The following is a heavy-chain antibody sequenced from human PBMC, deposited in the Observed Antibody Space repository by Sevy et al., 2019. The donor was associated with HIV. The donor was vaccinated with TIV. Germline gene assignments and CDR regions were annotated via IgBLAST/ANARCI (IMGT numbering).Heavy chain of an antibody. V-gene: IGHV3-23*01. Sequence: GGSLRLSCAASGFTFSSYVMSWVRQAPGKGLEWVSAISGSGGSTYYADSVKGRFTISRDNSKNTLYLQMNSLRAEDTAVYYCAKDRLKYYYDSSRYYLNWFDPWGHGTLVTVSS. D-gene: IGHD3-22*01. CDR2: ISGSGGST. J-gene: IGHJ5*02. CDR1: GFTFSSYV. CDR3: AKDRLKYYYDSSRYYLNWFDP.